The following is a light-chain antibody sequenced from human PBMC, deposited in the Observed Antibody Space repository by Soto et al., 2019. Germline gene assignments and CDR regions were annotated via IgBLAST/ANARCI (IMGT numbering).Light chain of an antibody. CDR3: QQYASSPLT. Sequence: EIVLTQSPGTLSLSPGERATLSCRASQSVGRNYLAWYQQKPGQAPRLLIYGASSRATGIPDSFSGSGSGTDFTLTISRLEPEHFAVYYCQQYASSPLTFGQGTKVEIK. J-gene: IGKJ1*01. CDR2: GAS. V-gene: IGKV3-20*01. CDR1: QSVGRNY.